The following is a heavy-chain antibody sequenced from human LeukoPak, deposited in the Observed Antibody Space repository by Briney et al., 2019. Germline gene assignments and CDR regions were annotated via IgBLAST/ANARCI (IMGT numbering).Heavy chain of an antibody. Sequence: GGSLRLSCAASGFTFSSYAMSWVRQAPGKGLEWVSAISGSGGSTYYADSVKGRFTISRDNSKNTLYLQMNSLRAEDTAVYYCAEQERSGSGQRDAFDIWGQGTMVTGSS. V-gene: IGHV3-23*01. CDR2: ISGSGGST. CDR1: GFTFSSYA. J-gene: IGHJ3*02. D-gene: IGHD2-15*01. CDR3: AEQERSGSGQRDAFDI.